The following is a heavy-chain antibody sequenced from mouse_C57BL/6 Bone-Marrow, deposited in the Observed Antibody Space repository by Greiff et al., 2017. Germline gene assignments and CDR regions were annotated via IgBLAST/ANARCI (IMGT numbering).Heavy chain of an antibody. D-gene: IGHD2-2*01. CDR2: ISDGGSYT. V-gene: IGHV5-4*01. J-gene: IGHJ2*01. CDR1: GFTFSSYA. CDR3: ARDRLRRGFYDFDY. Sequence: DVLLVESGGGLVKPGGSLKLSCAASGFTFSSYAMSWVRQTPEKRLEWVATISDGGSYTYYPDNVKGRFTISRDNATNNLYLQMSHLKSEDTAMYCCARDRLRRGFYDFDYWGQGTTLTVSS.